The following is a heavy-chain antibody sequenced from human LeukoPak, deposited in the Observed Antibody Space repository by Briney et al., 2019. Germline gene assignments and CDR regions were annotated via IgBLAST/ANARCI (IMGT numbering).Heavy chain of an antibody. CDR2: IYTSGST. CDR3: ARAYYDSSGYYYEG. Sequence: SETLSLTCTVSGGSISSGSYYWSWIRQPAGKGLEWIGRIYTSGSTNYNPSLKSRVTISVDTSKTQFSLKLSSVTAADTAVYYCARAYYDSSGYYYEGWGQGTLVTVSS. V-gene: IGHV4-61*02. D-gene: IGHD3-22*01. J-gene: IGHJ4*02. CDR1: GGSISSGSYY.